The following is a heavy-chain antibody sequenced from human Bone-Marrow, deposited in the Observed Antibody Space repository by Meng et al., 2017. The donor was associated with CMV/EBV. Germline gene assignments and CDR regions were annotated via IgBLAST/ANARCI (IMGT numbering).Heavy chain of an antibody. CDR2: ISWNSGSI. V-gene: IGHV3-9*01. J-gene: IGHJ3*02. CDR3: AKVGYCSSTSCYVGAFDI. CDR1: GFTFDDYA. D-gene: IGHD2-2*01. Sequence: SLKISCAASGFTFDDYAMHWVRQAPGKGLEWVSGISWNSGSIGYADSVKGRFTISRDNAKNSLYLQMNSLRAEDTALYYCAKVGYCSSTSCYVGAFDIWVQGTMVTVPS.